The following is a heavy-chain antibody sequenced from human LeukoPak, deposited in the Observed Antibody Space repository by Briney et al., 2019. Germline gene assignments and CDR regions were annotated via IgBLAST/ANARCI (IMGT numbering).Heavy chain of an antibody. Sequence: PSETLSLTCTVSGGSISSYYWSWIRQPPGKGLEWIGYIYYSGSTNYNPSLKSRVTISVDTSKNQFSLKLSSVTAADTAVYYCARAISSGWTDTYYYYYGMDVWGQGTTVTASS. CDR2: IYYSGST. D-gene: IGHD6-19*01. CDR1: GGSISSYY. J-gene: IGHJ6*02. CDR3: ARAISSGWTDTYYYYYGMDV. V-gene: IGHV4-59*01.